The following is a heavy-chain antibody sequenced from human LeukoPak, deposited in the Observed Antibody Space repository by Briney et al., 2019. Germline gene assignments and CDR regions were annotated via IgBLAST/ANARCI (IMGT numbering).Heavy chain of an antibody. V-gene: IGHV1-2*02. Sequence: ASVKVSCKASGYTFTSYYMHWVRQAPGQGLEWMGWINPNSGGTNYAQKFQGRVTMTRDTSISTAYMELSRLRSDDMAVYYCARGAPLWYYDSSGYYPPGGYFQHWGQGTLVTVSS. CDR1: GYTFTSYY. CDR3: ARGAPLWYYDSSGYYPPGGYFQH. J-gene: IGHJ1*01. CDR2: INPNSGGT. D-gene: IGHD3-22*01.